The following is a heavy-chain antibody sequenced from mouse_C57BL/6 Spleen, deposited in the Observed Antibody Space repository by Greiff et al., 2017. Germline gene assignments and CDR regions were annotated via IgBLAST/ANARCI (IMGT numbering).Heavy chain of an antibody. J-gene: IGHJ4*01. D-gene: IGHD2-5*01. CDR3: AILYSNYGGAMDY. V-gene: IGHV1-74*01. CDR2: IHPSDSDT. CDR1: GYTFTSYW. Sequence: QVQLQQPGAELVKPGASVKVSCKASGYTFTSYWMHWVKQRPGQGLEWIGRIHPSDSDTNYNQKFKGKATLTVDKSSSTAYMQLSSLTSEDSAVYYCAILYSNYGGAMDYWGQGTSVTVSS.